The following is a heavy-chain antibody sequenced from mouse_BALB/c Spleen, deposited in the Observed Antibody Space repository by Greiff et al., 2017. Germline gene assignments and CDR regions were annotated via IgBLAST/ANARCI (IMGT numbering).Heavy chain of an antibody. CDR1: GFTFSSYT. D-gene: IGHD2-2*01. V-gene: IGHV5-6-4*01. CDR2: ISSGGSYT. Sequence: EVQRVESGGGLVKPGGSLKLSCAASGFTFSSYTMSWVRQTPEKRLEWVATISSGGSYTYYPDSVKGRFTISRDNAKNTLYLQMSSLKSEDTAMYYCTTMVTTRYYFDYWGQGTTLTVSS. CDR3: TTMVTTRYYFDY. J-gene: IGHJ2*01.